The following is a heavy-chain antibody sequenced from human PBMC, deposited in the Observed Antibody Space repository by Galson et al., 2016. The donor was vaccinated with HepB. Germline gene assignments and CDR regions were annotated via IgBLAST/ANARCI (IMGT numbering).Heavy chain of an antibody. V-gene: IGHV4-59*11. D-gene: IGHD1-20*01. CDR2: VHSSGNS. CDR3: ARVTRFSYKWSFDS. Sequence: SETLSLTCDVSDESITTHYWSWIRQSPGEGLEWLGYVHSSGNSKYNPSLTSRVTMSLDTSGSRFSLRLRSVTAADTAVYFCARVTRFSYKWSFDSWGQGALVTVSS. J-gene: IGHJ4*02. CDR1: DESITTHY.